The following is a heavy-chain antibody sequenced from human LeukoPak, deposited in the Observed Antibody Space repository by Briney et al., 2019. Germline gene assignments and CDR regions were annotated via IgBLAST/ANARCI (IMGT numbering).Heavy chain of an antibody. CDR2: ISWDGEGT. J-gene: IGHJ3*01. CDR1: GFNFEDYP. V-gene: IGHV3-43*01. D-gene: IGHD3-10*01. CDR3: ARALLLPVMTSLNEHAFDL. Sequence: PGGSLRLSCAASGFNFEDYPMHWVRQVPGKAPEWVCLISWDGEGTYADSVKGRFTISKDNAKNSLHLEMNSPRAEDTAVYYCARALLLPVMTSLNEHAFDLWGQGTMVTVSS.